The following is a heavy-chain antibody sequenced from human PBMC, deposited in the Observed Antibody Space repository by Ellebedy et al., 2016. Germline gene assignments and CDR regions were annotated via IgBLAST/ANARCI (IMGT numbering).Heavy chain of an antibody. CDR1: GGSFSGYY. J-gene: IGHJ3*02. Sequence: SETLSLTCAVYGGSFSGYYWSWVRQPPGKGLEWIGEINHSGSTNYNPSLKSRVTISVDTSKNQFSLKLSSVTAADTAVYYCARDPAGYYDSSGYYSWRGRAFDIWGQGTMVTVSS. CDR2: INHSGST. CDR3: ARDPAGYYDSSGYYSWRGRAFDI. D-gene: IGHD3-22*01. V-gene: IGHV4-34*01.